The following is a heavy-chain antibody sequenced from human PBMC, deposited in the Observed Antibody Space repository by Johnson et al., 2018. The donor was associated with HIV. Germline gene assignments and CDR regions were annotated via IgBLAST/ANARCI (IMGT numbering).Heavy chain of an antibody. CDR2: INWNGGST. CDR1: GFTFNDYG. J-gene: IGHJ3*02. D-gene: IGHD3-16*01. V-gene: IGHV3-20*04. CDR3: ARGRGGDPIAFDI. Sequence: VQLVESGGGVVRPGGSLRLSCAASGFTFNDYGMTWVRQAPGKGLEWVSGINWNGGSTGYAASVKGRFTISRVNATNSLYLQMTSLRAEDTALYYCARGRGGDPIAFDIWGQGTMVTVSS.